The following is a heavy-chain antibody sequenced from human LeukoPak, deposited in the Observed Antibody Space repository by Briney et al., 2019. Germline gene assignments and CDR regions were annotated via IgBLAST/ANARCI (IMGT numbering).Heavy chain of an antibody. V-gene: IGHV1-69*13. CDR3: ARASPYYDYFDY. Sequence: WASVKASCKASGGTFSSYAISWVRQAPGQGLEWMGGIIPIFGTANYAQKFQGRVTITADESTSTAYMELSSLRSEDTAVYYCARASPYYDYFDYWGQGTLVTVSS. J-gene: IGHJ4*02. D-gene: IGHD3-3*01. CDR1: GGTFSSYA. CDR2: IIPIFGTA.